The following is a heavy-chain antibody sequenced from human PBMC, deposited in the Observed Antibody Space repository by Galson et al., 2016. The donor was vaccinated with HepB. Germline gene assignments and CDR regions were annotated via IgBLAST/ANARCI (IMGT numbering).Heavy chain of an antibody. Sequence: SVKVSCKASGCIFTSYSINWVQQAPGQGPEWMGIISPIGGRTNFAQKFQGRVNMTTDTSTSTAYMELSGLRSEDTGLYFCARDRGFNTGPLDFWGQGTIVTVSS. CDR2: ISPIGGRT. D-gene: IGHD2-8*02. CDR3: ARDRGFNTGPLDF. CDR1: GCIFTSYS. J-gene: IGHJ3*01. V-gene: IGHV1-46*01.